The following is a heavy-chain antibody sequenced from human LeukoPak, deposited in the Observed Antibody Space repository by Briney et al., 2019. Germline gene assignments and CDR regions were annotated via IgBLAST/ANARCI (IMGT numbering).Heavy chain of an antibody. Sequence: PGGSLRLSCAASGFTFSSYGMSWVRQAPGKGLEWVSAISGSGGSTYYADSVKGRFTISRDNSKNTLYLQMNSLRAEDTAVYYCAKDRVATINSPLTQSAHWGQGTLVTVSS. D-gene: IGHD5-12*01. J-gene: IGHJ4*02. CDR1: GFTFSSYG. CDR3: AKDRVATINSPLTQSAH. CDR2: ISGSGGST. V-gene: IGHV3-23*01.